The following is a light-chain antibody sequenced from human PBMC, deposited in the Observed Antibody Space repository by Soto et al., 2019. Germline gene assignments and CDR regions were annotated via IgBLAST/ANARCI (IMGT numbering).Light chain of an antibody. V-gene: IGLV3-21*02. Sequence: SYELTQPPSVSVAPGQTAKIACGGDNIRSYSVHWYLPKSGQAPVLVVYDDTDRPSGIPERFSGSNSGNTATLSISRVEAGDEADYYCQVWDSRGDRPVFGGGTKLTVL. J-gene: IGLJ2*01. CDR1: NIRSYS. CDR2: DDT. CDR3: QVWDSRGDRPV.